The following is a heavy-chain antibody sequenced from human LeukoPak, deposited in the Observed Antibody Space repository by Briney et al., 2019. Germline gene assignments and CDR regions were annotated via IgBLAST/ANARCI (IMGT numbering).Heavy chain of an antibody. J-gene: IGHJ2*01. CDR2: IYYSGST. CDR1: GQSIRSGYY. V-gene: IGHV4-38-2*02. CDR3: ASQRQDSPPTFWYFNL. Sequence: PAETLSLTCNVSGQSIRSGYYWGWIRQSPGKGLEWIGSIYYSGSTYYNPSLKSRVTISVDTSKNQFSLKLSSVTAADTAVYYCASQRQDSPPTFWYFNLWGRGTLVTVSS. D-gene: IGHD2/OR15-2a*01.